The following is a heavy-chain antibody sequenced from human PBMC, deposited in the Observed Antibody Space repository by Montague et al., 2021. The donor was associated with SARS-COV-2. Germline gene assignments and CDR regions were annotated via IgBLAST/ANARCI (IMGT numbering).Heavy chain of an antibody. CDR1: GGSIITSNYY. CDR2: GDYSGST. D-gene: IGHD2-2*01. CDR3: ARHVSRGPGAMDWFDP. J-gene: IGHJ5*02. V-gene: IGHV4-39*01. Sequence: SETLSLTCTVSGGSIITSNYYWGWLRQPPGKGLEWIGSGDYSGSTSYNPSLTSRVTISVDTSKNQFSLKLTSVTAADTAVYYCARHVSRGPGAMDWFDPWGQGTLVTVSS.